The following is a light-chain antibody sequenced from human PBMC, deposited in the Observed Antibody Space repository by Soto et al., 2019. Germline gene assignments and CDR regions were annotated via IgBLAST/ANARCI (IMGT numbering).Light chain of an antibody. Sequence: QSVLTQPPSASGSPGQSVTISCTGTSSDVGGSNYVSWYQQHPGKAPKLMIYEVSKRPSGVPDRFSGSKSGNTASLTVSGLQADDEADYYCSSYGGRTNLVFGGGTQLTVL. CDR2: EVS. V-gene: IGLV2-8*01. J-gene: IGLJ3*02. CDR3: SSYGGRTNLV. CDR1: SSDVGGSNY.